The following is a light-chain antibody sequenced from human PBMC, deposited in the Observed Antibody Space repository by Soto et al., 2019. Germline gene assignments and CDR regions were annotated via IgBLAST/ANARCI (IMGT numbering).Light chain of an antibody. V-gene: IGKV1-5*01. CDR1: QGISSW. CDR3: QQYENYWT. J-gene: IGKJ1*01. CDR2: DAS. Sequence: DIQRTQSPSTLSATAGHRLTITCRASQGISSWLAWYQHKPGKAPKLLIYDASNLDSGVPSRFSGSGSGTEFSLTISNLQSDDCATYYCQQYENYWTFGQGTKVDIK.